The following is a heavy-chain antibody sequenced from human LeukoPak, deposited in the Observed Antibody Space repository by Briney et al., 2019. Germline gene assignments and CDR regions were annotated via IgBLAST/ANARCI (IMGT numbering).Heavy chain of an antibody. CDR3: ARDPGYSSPRGDY. V-gene: IGHV1-2*02. CDR2: INPNSGGT. CDR1: GYTFTDYF. J-gene: IGHJ4*02. Sequence: ASVKVSCKASGYTFTDYFMHWVRQAPGQGLEWMGWINPNSGGTHYAQKFQGRVTMTSDTSISTAYMELSRLRADDTAVYYCARDPGYSSPRGDYWGQGTLVTVSS. D-gene: IGHD5-18*01.